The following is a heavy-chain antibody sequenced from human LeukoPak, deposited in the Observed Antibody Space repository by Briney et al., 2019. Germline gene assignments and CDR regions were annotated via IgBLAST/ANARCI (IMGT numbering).Heavy chain of an antibody. CDR1: GGSFSGYY. Sequence: SETLSLTCAVYGGSFSGYYWSWIRQPPGKRLEWIGEINHSGSTNYNLSLKSRITISVDTSKNQFSLKLSSVTAADTAVYYCARGYSSSWYYRISQDYWGQGTLVTVSS. V-gene: IGHV4-34*01. D-gene: IGHD6-13*01. CDR2: INHSGST. CDR3: ARGYSSSWYYRISQDY. J-gene: IGHJ4*02.